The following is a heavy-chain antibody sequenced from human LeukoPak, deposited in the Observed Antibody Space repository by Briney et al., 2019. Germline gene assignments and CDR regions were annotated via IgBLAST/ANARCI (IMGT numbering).Heavy chain of an antibody. CDR2: MNPNSGNT. CDR1: GYTFTSYD. D-gene: IGHD6-13*01. Sequence: ASVKVSCEASGYTFTSYDINWVRQATGQGLEWMGWMNPNSGNTGYAQRFQGRVTMTRNTSISTAYMELSSLRSEDTAMYYCARSSSSVGGFVDIWGQGTMVTVSS. CDR3: ARSSSSVGGFVDI. V-gene: IGHV1-8*01. J-gene: IGHJ3*02.